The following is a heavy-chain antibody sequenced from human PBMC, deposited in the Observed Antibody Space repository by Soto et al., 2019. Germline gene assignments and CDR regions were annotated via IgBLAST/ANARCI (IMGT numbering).Heavy chain of an antibody. Sequence: QVQLQESGPGLVMPSETLSLTCTVSGGSVSSGHYYWSWSRQPRGKGLEWIGYISYTGSTNYNPALKRRVTISVDTSKNQFSLKMNSVTAADTAVYYGARSGAGSGWLGGQGTLVTVSS. V-gene: IGHV4-61*01. CDR2: ISYTGST. J-gene: IGHJ4*02. CDR3: ARSGAGSGWL. D-gene: IGHD6-19*01. CDR1: GGSVSSGHYY.